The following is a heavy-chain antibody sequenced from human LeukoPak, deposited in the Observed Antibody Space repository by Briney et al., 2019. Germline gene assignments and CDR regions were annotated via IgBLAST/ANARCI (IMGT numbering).Heavy chain of an antibody. CDR1: GYTFTSYD. D-gene: IGHD3-22*01. Sequence: ASVKVSCKASGYTFTSYDINWVRQATGQGLEWTGWISAYNGNTNYAQKLQGRVTMTTDTSTSTAYMELRSLRSDDTAVYYCARVNYDSSGYPITPLDAFDIWGQGTMVTVSS. V-gene: IGHV1-18*01. J-gene: IGHJ3*02. CDR3: ARVNYDSSGYPITPLDAFDI. CDR2: ISAYNGNT.